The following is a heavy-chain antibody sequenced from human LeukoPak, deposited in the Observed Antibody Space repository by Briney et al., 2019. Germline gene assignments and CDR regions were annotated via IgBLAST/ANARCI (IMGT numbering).Heavy chain of an antibody. CDR1: GYTFTSYY. Sequence: ASVKVSCKASGYTFTSYYMHWVRQAPGQGLEWMGIINPSGGSTSYTQKFQGRVTMTRDTSTSTVYMELSSLRSEDTAVYYCARDRGEGAFDIWGQGTMVTVSS. D-gene: IGHD3-16*01. CDR3: ARDRGEGAFDI. J-gene: IGHJ3*02. V-gene: IGHV1-46*01. CDR2: INPSGGST.